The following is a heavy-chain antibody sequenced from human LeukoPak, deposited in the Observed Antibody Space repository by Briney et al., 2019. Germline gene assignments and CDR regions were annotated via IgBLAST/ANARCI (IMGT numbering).Heavy chain of an antibody. J-gene: IGHJ6*02. CDR3: ARMDTPRPYYYYGMDV. V-gene: IGHV7-4-1*02. Sequence: ASVNVSCKASGYTFTSYAMNWVRQAPGQGLEWMGWINTNTGNPTYAQGFTGRFVFSLDTSVSTAYLQISSLKAEDTAVYYCARMDTPRPYYYYGMDVWGQGTTVTVSS. CDR1: GYTFTSYA. D-gene: IGHD5-18*01. CDR2: INTNTGNP.